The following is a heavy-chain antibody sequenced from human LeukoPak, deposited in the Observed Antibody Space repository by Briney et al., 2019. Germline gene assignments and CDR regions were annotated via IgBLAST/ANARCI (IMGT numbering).Heavy chain of an antibody. CDR1: GFTFSDYY. D-gene: IGHD3-22*01. CDR2: ISGSGGST. CDR3: AKDTTMIVVVIDY. Sequence: PGGSLRLSCAASGFTFSDYYMSWVRQAPGKGLEWVSAISGSGGSTYYADSVKGRFTISRDNSKNTLYLQMNSLRAEDTAVYYCAKDTTMIVVVIDYWGQGTLVTVSS. V-gene: IGHV3-23*01. J-gene: IGHJ4*02.